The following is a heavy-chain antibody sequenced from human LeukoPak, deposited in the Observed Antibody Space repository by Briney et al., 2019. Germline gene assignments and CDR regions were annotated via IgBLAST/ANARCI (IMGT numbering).Heavy chain of an antibody. V-gene: IGHV4-31*03. CDR2: IYYSGST. Sequence: SETLSLTCTVSGGSISSGGYSWSWIRQHPGKGLEWIGYIYYSGSTYYNPSLKSRVTISVDTSKNQFSLKLSSVTAADTAVYYCARGQGFRYYFDYWGQGTLVTVSS. CDR1: GGSISSGGYS. CDR3: ARGQGFRYYFDY. J-gene: IGHJ4*02.